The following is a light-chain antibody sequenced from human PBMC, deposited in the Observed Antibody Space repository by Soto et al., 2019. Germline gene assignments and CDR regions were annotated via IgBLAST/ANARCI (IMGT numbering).Light chain of an antibody. CDR1: NIRTKS. CDR2: YDS. V-gene: IGLV3-21*04. Sequence: SYELTQPPSVSVAPGQTARITCGGDNIRTKSVHWFQQKPGQAPVLVTYYDSDRPSGIPERFSGSNSGNTATLTISRVEAGDEADYYCQVWDSGSDHRVFGGGTKLTVL. CDR3: QVWDSGSDHRV. J-gene: IGLJ3*02.